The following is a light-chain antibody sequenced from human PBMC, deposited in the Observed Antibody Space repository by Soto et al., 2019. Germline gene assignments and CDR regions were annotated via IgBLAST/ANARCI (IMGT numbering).Light chain of an antibody. V-gene: IGLV2-14*01. CDR1: TSDFASNNF. CDR3: SSFTNSILV. Sequence: QSALTQPASVSGSPGQSITISCTGTTSDFASNNFVSWYQQLPGKAPKLLIYEVTNRPSGTSNRFSGSKSGNTASLTISGLQAEDEADYYCSSFTNSILVFGGGTKLTVL. CDR2: EVT. J-gene: IGLJ3*02.